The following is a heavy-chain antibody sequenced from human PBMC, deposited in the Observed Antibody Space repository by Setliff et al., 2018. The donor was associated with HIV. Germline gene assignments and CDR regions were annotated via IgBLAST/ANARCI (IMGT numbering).Heavy chain of an antibody. CDR3: ARLSGDYYYFDY. CDR1: GDSISSYS. V-gene: IGHV4-4*09. Sequence: PSETLSLTCTVSGDSISSYSWNWIRQSPGGGLGWIGFIFSSGSTKYNPSLQSRVTMSIDTSKNQFSLRLTSVIAADTAVYYCARLSGDYYYFDYWGQGTLVTVSS. D-gene: IGHD2-21*02. J-gene: IGHJ4*02. CDR2: IFSSGST.